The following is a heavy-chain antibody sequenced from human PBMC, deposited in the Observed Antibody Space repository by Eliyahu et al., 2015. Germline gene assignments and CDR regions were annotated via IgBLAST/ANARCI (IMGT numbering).Heavy chain of an antibody. V-gene: IGHV1-18*04. CDR2: ISAYNGNT. D-gene: IGHD6-13*01. Sequence: QVQLVQSGAEVKKPGASVKVSCKASGYTFTSYGISWVRQAPGQGLEWMGWISAYNGNTNYAQKXQGRVTMTTDTSTSTAYMELRSLRSDDTAVYYCASGAAGTLDYYYGMDVWGQGTTVTVSS. CDR3: ASGAAGTLDYYYGMDV. CDR1: GYTFTSYG. J-gene: IGHJ6*02.